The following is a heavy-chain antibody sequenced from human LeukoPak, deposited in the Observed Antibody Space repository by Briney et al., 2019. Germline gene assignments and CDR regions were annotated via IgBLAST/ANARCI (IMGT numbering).Heavy chain of an antibody. J-gene: IGHJ4*02. CDR3: ARGIYYDSSGMVDY. Sequence: SETLSLTCTVSGGSISSSSYYWGWIRQPPGKGLGWIGEINHSGSTNYNPSLKSRVTISVDTSKNQFSLKLSSVTAADTAVYYCARGIYYDSSGMVDYWGQGTLVTVSS. V-gene: IGHV4-39*07. D-gene: IGHD3-22*01. CDR1: GGSISSSSYY. CDR2: INHSGST.